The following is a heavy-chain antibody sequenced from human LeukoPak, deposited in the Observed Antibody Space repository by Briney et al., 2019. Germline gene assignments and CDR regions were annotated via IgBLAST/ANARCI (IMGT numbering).Heavy chain of an antibody. CDR3: AREGYDFWSGYLYYYYMDV. CDR1: GFTFDDYG. Sequence: PGGSLRLSCAASGFTFDDYGMSWVRQAPGKGLEWVSGINWNGGSTGYADSVKGRFTISRDNAKNSLYLQMNSLRAEDTALYYCAREGYDFWSGYLYYYYMDVWGKGTTVTVSS. CDR2: INWNGGST. J-gene: IGHJ6*03. V-gene: IGHV3-20*04. D-gene: IGHD3-3*01.